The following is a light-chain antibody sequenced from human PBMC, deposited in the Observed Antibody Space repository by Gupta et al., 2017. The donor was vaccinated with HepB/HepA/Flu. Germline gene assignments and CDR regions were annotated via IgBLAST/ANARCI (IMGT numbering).Light chain of an antibody. J-gene: IGLJ1*01. CDR2: EVS. V-gene: IGLV2-23*02. CDR3: CSYAGSSTSPYV. Sequence: HSALTQPASVSGSPGQSITISCPGTSSDVGSYNLVSWYQQHPGKAPKLMIYEVSKRPSGVANRFSGSKSGNTASLTISGLQAEDEADYYCCSYAGSSTSPYVFGTGTKVTVL. CDR1: SSDVGSYNL.